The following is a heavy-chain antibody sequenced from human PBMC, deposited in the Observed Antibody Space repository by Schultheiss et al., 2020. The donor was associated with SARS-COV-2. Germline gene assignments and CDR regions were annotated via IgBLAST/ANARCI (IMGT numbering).Heavy chain of an antibody. CDR2: ISSSGSTI. J-gene: IGHJ4*02. D-gene: IGHD5-18*01. Sequence: GGSLRLSCAASGFTVSSNYMSWVRQAPGKGLEWVSYISSSGSTIYYADSVKGRFTISRDNSKNTLYLQMNSLRAEDTAVYYCAKVEGYSYGKNDYWGQGTLVTVSS. CDR1: GFTVSSNY. CDR3: AKVEGYSYGKNDY. V-gene: IGHV3-11*01.